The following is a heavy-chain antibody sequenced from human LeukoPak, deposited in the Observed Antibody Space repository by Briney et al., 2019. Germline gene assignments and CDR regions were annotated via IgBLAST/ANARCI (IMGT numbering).Heavy chain of an antibody. CDR3: AKGKVTAFLDWFDP. CDR2: ISATGGTT. D-gene: IGHD2-21*02. CDR1: GFTFSTYA. V-gene: IGHV3-23*01. Sequence: GGSLRLSCAASGFTFSTYAVSWVRQAPGKGLEWVSAISATGGTTYYADSVKGRFTISRDNSKNTLYLQLNSLRAEDTAIYYCAKGKVTAFLDWFDPWGQGTLVTASS. J-gene: IGHJ5*02.